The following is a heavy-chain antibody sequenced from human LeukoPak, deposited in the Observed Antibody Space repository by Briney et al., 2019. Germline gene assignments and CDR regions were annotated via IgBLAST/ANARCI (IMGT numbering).Heavy chain of an antibody. CDR2: IYYSGST. CDR3: TNYYDSNWFDP. Sequence: PSETLSLTCTVSGGSISSRSYYWGWIRQPPGKGLEWIGSIYYSGSTYYNPSLKSRVSISVDTSKNQFSLKLNSVTAADTAVYYCTNYYDSNWFDPWGQGTLVTVSS. D-gene: IGHD3-22*01. J-gene: IGHJ5*02. CDR1: GGSISSRSYY. V-gene: IGHV4-39*01.